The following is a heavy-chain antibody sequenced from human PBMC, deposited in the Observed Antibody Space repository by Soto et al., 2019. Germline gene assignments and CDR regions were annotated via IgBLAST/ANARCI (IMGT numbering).Heavy chain of an antibody. CDR1: GFTFSSYA. D-gene: IGHD2-15*01. CDR2: ISGSGGST. CDR3: AKDKTPIVVVVAAFDY. J-gene: IGHJ4*02. V-gene: IGHV3-23*01. Sequence: GSLRLSCAASGFTFSSYAMSWVRQAPGKGLEWVSAISGSGGSTYYADSVKGRFTISRDNSKNTLYLQMNSLRAEDTAVYYCAKDKTPIVVVVAAFDYWGQGTLVTVSS.